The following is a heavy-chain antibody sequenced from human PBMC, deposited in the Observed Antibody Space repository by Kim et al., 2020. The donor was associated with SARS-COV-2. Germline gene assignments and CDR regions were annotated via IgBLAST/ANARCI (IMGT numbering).Heavy chain of an antibody. Sequence: SVKVSCKASGGTFSSYAISWVRQAPGQGLEWMGGIIPIFGTANYAQKFQGRVTITADESTSTAYMELSSLRSEDTAVYYCARDRVTDERELIAAAGLYYFDYWGQGTLVTVSS. CDR2: IIPIFGTA. CDR1: GGTFSSYA. CDR3: ARDRVTDERELIAAAGLYYFDY. D-gene: IGHD6-13*01. V-gene: IGHV1-69*13. J-gene: IGHJ4*02.